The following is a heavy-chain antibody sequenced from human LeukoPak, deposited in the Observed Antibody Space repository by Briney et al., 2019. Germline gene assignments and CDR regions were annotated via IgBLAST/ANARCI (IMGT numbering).Heavy chain of an antibody. J-gene: IGHJ5*02. CDR1: GGSFSGYY. Sequence: PSETLSLTCAVYGGSFSGYYWSWIRQPPGKGLEWIGEINHSGSTNYNPSLKSRVTISVDTPKNQFSLKLSSVTAADTAVYYCARGGYYYGSGSYHFLSWFDPWGQGTLVTVSS. D-gene: IGHD3-10*01. CDR3: ARGGYYYGSGSYHFLSWFDP. V-gene: IGHV4-34*01. CDR2: INHSGST.